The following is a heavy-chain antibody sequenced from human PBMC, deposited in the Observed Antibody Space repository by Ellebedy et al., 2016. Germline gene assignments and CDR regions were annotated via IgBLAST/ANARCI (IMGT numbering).Heavy chain of an antibody. CDR3: ARDVSLYSSSPSFDS. D-gene: IGHD6-6*01. CDR2: VFYGGST. V-gene: IGHV4-59*02. J-gene: IGHJ4*02. Sequence: SETLSLXXTVSGGSVDTYYWTWIRQSPGKGLEWIGYVFYGGSTKYNPSLRSRVTISLDTSKNQFFLKVTSVAAADTAVYYCARDVSLYSSSPSFDSWGQGTLVTVSS. CDR1: GGSVDTYY.